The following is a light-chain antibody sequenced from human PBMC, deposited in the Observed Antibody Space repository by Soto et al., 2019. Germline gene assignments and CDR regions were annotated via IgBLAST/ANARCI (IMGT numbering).Light chain of an antibody. Sequence: EIVLTQSPGTLSLSPGEGATLSCRASQSVNSRFLAWYQQKPGQAPRLLIYGASSRATGIPDRFSGSGSGTDFTLTINRLEPEDFAVYYCQQYGSSPETFGQGTKV. CDR3: QQYGSSPET. J-gene: IGKJ1*01. CDR2: GAS. CDR1: QSVNSRF. V-gene: IGKV3-20*01.